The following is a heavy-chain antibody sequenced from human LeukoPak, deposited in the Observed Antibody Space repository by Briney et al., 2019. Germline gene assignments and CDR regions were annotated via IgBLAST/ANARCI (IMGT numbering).Heavy chain of an antibody. V-gene: IGHV4-39*07. CDR3: ARLGTPKRITMVRGVPSYMDV. CDR1: GGSISSSSYY. J-gene: IGHJ6*03. D-gene: IGHD3-10*01. CDR2: INHSGST. Sequence: SETLCLTCTVSGGSISSSSYYWGWIRQPPGKGLEWSGEINHSGSTNYNPSLKSRVTISVHTSKNQFSLKLSSVTAADTAVYYCARLGTPKRITMVRGVPSYMDVWGKGTTVTISS.